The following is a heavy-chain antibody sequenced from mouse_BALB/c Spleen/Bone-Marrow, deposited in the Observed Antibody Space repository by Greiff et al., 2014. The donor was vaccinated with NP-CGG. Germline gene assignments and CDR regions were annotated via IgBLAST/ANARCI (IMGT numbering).Heavy chain of an antibody. D-gene: IGHD2-4*01. J-gene: IGHJ2*01. CDR1: GYTFTSYW. CDR2: IFPGTGTT. V-gene: IGHV1S132*01. Sequence: QVQLQQPGAELVKPGASVKLSCKTSGYTFTSYWIQWVKQRPGQGLGWIGEIFPGTGTTYYNEKFKDKATLTIDTSSSTAYMQLSSLTSEDSAVYFCARKGIPTVIATAYYFDYWGQGSTLTVSS. CDR3: ARKGIPTVIATAYYFDY.